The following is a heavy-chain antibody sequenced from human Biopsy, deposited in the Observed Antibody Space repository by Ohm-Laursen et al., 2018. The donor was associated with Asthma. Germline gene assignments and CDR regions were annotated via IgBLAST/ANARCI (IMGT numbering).Heavy chain of an antibody. D-gene: IGHD2-2*01. CDR2: FNPVFGTT. CDR1: GGTLNTYV. Sequence: SVKVSCKSLGGTLNTYVIGWVRQAPGQGLEWMGGFNPVFGTTTSPQKFQYRVTITEDDSTSTVYMELSSLRSEDTAVYYCARKAGSCISRTCYSLDFWGQGTPVTVSS. V-gene: IGHV1-69*13. J-gene: IGHJ4*02. CDR3: ARKAGSCISRTCYSLDF.